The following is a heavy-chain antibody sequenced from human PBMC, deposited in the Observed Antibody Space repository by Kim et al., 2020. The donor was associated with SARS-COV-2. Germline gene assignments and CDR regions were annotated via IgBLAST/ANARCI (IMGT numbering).Heavy chain of an antibody. CDR3: TKGGWFGEALDAFDI. CDR2: INHSGST. Sequence: SETLSLTCAVYGGSFSASYWGWMRQPPGKGLEWIGEINHSGSTNYNPSLKSRVTISADSSKKQFSLKLNSMTAADTAMYFCTKGGWFGEALDAFDIWSQGTMVTVSS. D-gene: IGHD3-10*01. J-gene: IGHJ3*02. CDR1: GGSFSASY. V-gene: IGHV4-34*01.